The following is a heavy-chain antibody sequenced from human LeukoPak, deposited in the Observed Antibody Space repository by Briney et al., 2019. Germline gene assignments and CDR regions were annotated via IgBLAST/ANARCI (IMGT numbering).Heavy chain of an antibody. CDR2: IYHRGST. J-gene: IGHJ4*02. CDR3: ARLDSSGWGYFDY. CDR1: GDSISSDDYY. D-gene: IGHD6-19*01. V-gene: IGHV4-30-4*02. Sequence: PSETLSLTCTVSGDSISSDDYYWSWVRQPPGKGLEWIGYIYHRGSTYYSPSLKSRVTLSVDTSKNQFSLKLSSVTAADTAVYYCARLDSSGWGYFDYWGQGTLVTVSS.